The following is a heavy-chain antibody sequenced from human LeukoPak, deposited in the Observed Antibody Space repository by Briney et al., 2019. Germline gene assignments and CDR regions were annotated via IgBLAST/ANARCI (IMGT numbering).Heavy chain of an antibody. V-gene: IGHV3-7*01. CDR3: ARDRFGGMDV. J-gene: IGHJ6*04. CDR1: GFTFSSHW. CDR2: IKEDGSDK. D-gene: IGHD4-23*01. Sequence: GGSLRLSCAASGFTFSSHWMMWVRQAPGKGLEWVASIKEDGSDKYYVDSVKGRFSISRDDAKNSLDLQMNSLRGEDTAVYYCARDRFGGMDVWGKGTSVTVYS.